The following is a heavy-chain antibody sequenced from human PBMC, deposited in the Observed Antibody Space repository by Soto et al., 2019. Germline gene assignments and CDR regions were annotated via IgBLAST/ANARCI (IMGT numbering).Heavy chain of an antibody. CDR2: IYYSGST. J-gene: IGHJ4*02. D-gene: IGHD3-10*01. CDR1: GGSISSSSYY. Sequence: QLQLQESGPGLGKPSVTLSLTCTVSGGSISSSSYYWGWIRQPPGKGLEWIGSIYYSGSTYYNPSLMSRFTTTVNTSKCQFPLKMTPVTAADTAVYYCPSLPDWGSGKSWGQGTLVTVSS. CDR3: PSLPDWGSGKS. V-gene: IGHV4-39*01.